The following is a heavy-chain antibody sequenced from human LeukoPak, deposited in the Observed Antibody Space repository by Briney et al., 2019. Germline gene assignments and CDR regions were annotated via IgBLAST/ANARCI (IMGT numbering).Heavy chain of an antibody. CDR3: ARGYRYGGNSLGWFDP. CDR1: GGSISSSSYY. D-gene: IGHD4-23*01. J-gene: IGHJ5*02. Sequence: SETLSLTCTVSGGSISSSSYYWGWIRQPPGKGLEWIGSIYYSGSTYYNPSLKSRVTISVDTSKNQFSLKLSSVTAADTAVYYCARGYRYGGNSLGWFDPWGQGTLVTVSS. CDR2: IYYSGST. V-gene: IGHV4-39*07.